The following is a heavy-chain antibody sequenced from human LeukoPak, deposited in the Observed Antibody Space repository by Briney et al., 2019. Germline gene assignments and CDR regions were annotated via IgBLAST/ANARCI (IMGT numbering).Heavy chain of an antibody. Sequence: GGSLRLSCAASGCTFSSYSMNWVRQAPGKGLEWVSSISSSSSYIYYADSVKGRFTISRDNAKNSLYLQMNSLRAEDTAVYYCASGGSSCSSTSCYPRYYYYGMDVWGQGTTVTVSS. V-gene: IGHV3-21*01. D-gene: IGHD2-2*01. J-gene: IGHJ6*02. CDR2: ISSSSSYI. CDR3: ASGGSSCSSTSCYPRYYYYGMDV. CDR1: GCTFSSYS.